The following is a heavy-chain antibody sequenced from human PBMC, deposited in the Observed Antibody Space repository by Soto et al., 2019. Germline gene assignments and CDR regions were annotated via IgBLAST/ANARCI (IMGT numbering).Heavy chain of an antibody. D-gene: IGHD6-13*01. CDR1: GFTFSNAW. CDR3: TTDPMAAAKGSVDY. CDR2: IKSKTDGGTT. Sequence: EVQLVESGGGLVKPGGSLRLSCAASGFTFSNAWMSWVRQAPGKGLEWVGRIKSKTDGGTTDYAAPVKGRFTISRDDSKNTLYLQMNSLKTEDTAVYYCTTDPMAAAKGSVDYWGQGTLVTVSS. V-gene: IGHV3-15*01. J-gene: IGHJ4*02.